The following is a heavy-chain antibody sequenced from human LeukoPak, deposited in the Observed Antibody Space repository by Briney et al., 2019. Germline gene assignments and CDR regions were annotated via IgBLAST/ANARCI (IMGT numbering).Heavy chain of an antibody. Sequence: SETLSLTCTVSGGSISSSSYYWGWIRQPPGKGLEWIGSIYYSGSTYYNPSLKSRVTISVDTSKNQFSPKLSSVTAADTAVYYCARRGGSSYYNWFDPWGQGTLVTVSS. J-gene: IGHJ5*02. CDR3: ARRGGSSYYNWFDP. D-gene: IGHD6-13*01. CDR1: GGSISSSSYY. V-gene: IGHV4-39*01. CDR2: IYYSGST.